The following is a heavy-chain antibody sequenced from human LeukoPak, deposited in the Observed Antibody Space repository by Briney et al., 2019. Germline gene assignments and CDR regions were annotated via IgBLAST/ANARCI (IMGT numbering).Heavy chain of an antibody. CDR2: IYHSGSP. Sequence: PSETLSLTCAVSGGSISSGGSSWSWIRQPPGKGLESIGYIYHSGSPYYNPSLNSRVTISMDRSKNQFSLNLSSVTAADTAVYYCARNHRVYGMDVWGQGTTVTVSS. CDR1: GGSISSGGSS. D-gene: IGHD1-14*01. J-gene: IGHJ6*02. V-gene: IGHV4-30-2*01. CDR3: ARNHRVYGMDV.